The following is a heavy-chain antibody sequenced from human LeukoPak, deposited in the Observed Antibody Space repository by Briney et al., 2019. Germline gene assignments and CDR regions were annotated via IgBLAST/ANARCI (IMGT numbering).Heavy chain of an antibody. CDR2: ISGSGGST. Sequence: GGSLRLSCAASGFTFSSYAMSWVRQAPGKGLEWVSAISGSGGSTYYADSVKGRFTISRDNSKNTLYLQMSSLRAEDTAVYWCTKEMNSGSYSPVVTWGPGTLVTVSS. CDR1: GFTFSSYA. CDR3: TKEMNSGSYSPVVT. J-gene: IGHJ4*02. D-gene: IGHD1-26*01. V-gene: IGHV3-23*01.